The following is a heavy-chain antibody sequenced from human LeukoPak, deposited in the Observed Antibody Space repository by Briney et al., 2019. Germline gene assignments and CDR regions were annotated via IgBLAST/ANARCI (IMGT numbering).Heavy chain of an antibody. D-gene: IGHD5-24*01. CDR2: IIPILGIA. CDR3: AVGTGRDGYNYWYYFDY. CDR1: GGTFSSYA. Sequence: ASVKVSCKASGGTFSSYAISWVRQAPGQGLEWMGWIIPILGIANYVQKFQGRVTITADKSTSTAYMELSSLRSEDTAVYYCAVGTGRDGYNYWYYFDYWGQGTLVTVSS. V-gene: IGHV1-69*04. J-gene: IGHJ4*02.